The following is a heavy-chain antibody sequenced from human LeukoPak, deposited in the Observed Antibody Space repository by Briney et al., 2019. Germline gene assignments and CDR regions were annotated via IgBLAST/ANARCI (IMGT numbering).Heavy chain of an antibody. Sequence: GGSLRLSCEASGFTFRSYAMGWVRQAPGKGLEWISIISGTADNIFHAESVKGRFTISRDNSKNTLYLQMNSLRVEDTAVYYCMRDAPADYCSGDMCQSTWGQGTLVTVSS. CDR2: ISGTADNI. D-gene: IGHD2-15*01. CDR1: GFTFRSYA. V-gene: IGHV3-23*01. CDR3: MRDAPADYCSGDMCQST. J-gene: IGHJ5*02.